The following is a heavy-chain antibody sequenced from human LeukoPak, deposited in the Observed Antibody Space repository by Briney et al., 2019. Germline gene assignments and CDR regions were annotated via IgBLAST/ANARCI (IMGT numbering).Heavy chain of an antibody. V-gene: IGHV3-7*01. J-gene: IGHJ4*02. CDR3: ARDLFLSGIPAAGVFDY. Sequence: GGSLRLSCAASGFTFSNYWMSWVRQAPGKGLEWVANIRQDGSDKYYMESVKGRFTISRDNANSSLYLQMNSQRAEDTAVYYCARDLFLSGIPAAGVFDYWGQGTLVTVSS. CDR1: GFTFSNYW. CDR2: IRQDGSDK. D-gene: IGHD6-25*01.